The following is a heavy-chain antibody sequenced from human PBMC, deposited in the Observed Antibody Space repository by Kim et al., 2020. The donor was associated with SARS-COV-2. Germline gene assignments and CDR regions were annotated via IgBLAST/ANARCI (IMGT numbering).Heavy chain of an antibody. D-gene: IGHD6-13*01. V-gene: IGHV4-39*07. CDR2: IYYSGST. Sequence: SETLSLTCTVSGGSISSSSYYWGWIRQPPGKGLEWIGSIYYSGSTYYNPSLKSRVTISVDTSKNQFSLKLSSVTAADTAVYYCARDRSSWVFRLPNARYGMDVWGQGTTVTVSS. CDR3: ARDRSSWVFRLPNARYGMDV. CDR1: GGSISSSSYY. J-gene: IGHJ6*02.